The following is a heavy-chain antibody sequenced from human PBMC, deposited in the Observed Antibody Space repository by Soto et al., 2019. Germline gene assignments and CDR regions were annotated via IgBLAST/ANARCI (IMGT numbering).Heavy chain of an antibody. CDR2: ISSRSDDI. CDR3: AKEPRSGPNWFDP. J-gene: IGHJ5*02. Sequence: PGGSLRLFCAASEFSFSSYTMNWVRQAPGKGLEWVSSISSRSDDISYAESVKGRFTVSRDNAKNSLFLQMNSLRAEDTAVYYCAKEPRSGPNWFDPWGQGTLVTVSS. D-gene: IGHD3-10*01. V-gene: IGHV3-21*04. CDR1: EFSFSSYT.